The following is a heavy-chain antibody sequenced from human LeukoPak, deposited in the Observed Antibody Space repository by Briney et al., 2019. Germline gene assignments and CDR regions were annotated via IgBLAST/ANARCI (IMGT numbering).Heavy chain of an antibody. V-gene: IGHV1-2*02. Sequence: ASVTVSFMASGYTFTDYYMHWVRQAPGQGVEWMGWINPNSGGTNYAQKFQGRVTMTRDTSISTAYMELSRLRSDDTAVYYCARSITMIVVVIGALDYWGQGTLVTVSS. CDR1: GYTFTDYY. D-gene: IGHD3-22*01. CDR3: ARSITMIVVVIGALDY. CDR2: INPNSGGT. J-gene: IGHJ4*02.